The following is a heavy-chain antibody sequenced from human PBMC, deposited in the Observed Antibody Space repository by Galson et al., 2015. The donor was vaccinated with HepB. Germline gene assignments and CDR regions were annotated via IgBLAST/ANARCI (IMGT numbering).Heavy chain of an antibody. V-gene: IGHV1-18*04. D-gene: IGHD2-8*01. Sequence: SVKVSCKASGYTFTSYGISWVRQAPGQGLEWMGWISAYNGNTNYAQKLQGRVTTTTDTSTSTAYMELRSLRSDDTAVYYCAREARGDCTNGVCPYGMDVWGQGTTVTVSS. CDR1: GYTFTSYG. CDR2: ISAYNGNT. J-gene: IGHJ6*02. CDR3: AREARGDCTNGVCPYGMDV.